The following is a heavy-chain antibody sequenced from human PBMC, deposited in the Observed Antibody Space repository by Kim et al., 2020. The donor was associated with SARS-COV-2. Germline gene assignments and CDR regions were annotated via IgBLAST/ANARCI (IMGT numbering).Heavy chain of an antibody. V-gene: IGHV3-23*01. Sequence: DSGKGRFTIARDNAKNTLYLQMNSLRAEDTAVYYCAKSIAAAGHYYYGMDVWGQGTTVTVSS. CDR3: AKSIAAAGHYYYGMDV. D-gene: IGHD6-13*01. J-gene: IGHJ6*02.